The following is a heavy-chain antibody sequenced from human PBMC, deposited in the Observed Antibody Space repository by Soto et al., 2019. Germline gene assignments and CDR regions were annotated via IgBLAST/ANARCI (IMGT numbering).Heavy chain of an antibody. J-gene: IGHJ5*02. CDR3: AREKLVPAYGEWFDP. CDR1: GASISSGDYY. Sequence: QVQLQESGPGLVNPSQTLSLTCTVSGASISSGDYYWSWIRQYPGMGLEWIGYIYYSGSGHNNPSLKSRVTISVDTSKNEFSLKLSSVTAADTAVYYCAREKLVPAYGEWFDPWGQGTLVTVSS. D-gene: IGHD2-2*01. V-gene: IGHV4-31*03. CDR2: IYYSGSG.